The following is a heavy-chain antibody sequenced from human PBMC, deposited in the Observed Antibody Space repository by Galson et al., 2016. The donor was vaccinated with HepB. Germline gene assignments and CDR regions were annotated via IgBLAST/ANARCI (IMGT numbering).Heavy chain of an antibody. Sequence: SVKVSCKVSGYTFTGYYMHWVRQAPGQGLEWMGWMNPNNGGTNYAQKFQGRVTMTRDTSISTAYMELSRLRSDDTAVYYCARDHFLGTGGMFYYGMDVWGQGTTVTVSS. V-gene: IGHV1-2*02. J-gene: IGHJ6*02. CDR1: GYTFTGYY. CDR2: MNPNNGGT. CDR3: ARDHFLGTGGMFYYGMDV. D-gene: IGHD2-15*01.